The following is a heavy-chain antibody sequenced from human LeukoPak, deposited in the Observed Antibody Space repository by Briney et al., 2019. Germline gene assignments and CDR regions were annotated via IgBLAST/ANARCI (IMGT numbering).Heavy chain of an antibody. CDR1: GYTFTGYY. Sequence: ASVKVSCKASGYTFTGYYMHWVRQAPGQGLEWMGRISPNSGGTNYAQKFQGRVTMTRDTSISTAYMELSRLRSDDTAVYHCASRYCSSTSCRPNYYYYFMDVWGKGTTVTVSS. CDR3: ASRYCSSTSCRPNYYYYFMDV. CDR2: ISPNSGGT. D-gene: IGHD2-2*01. J-gene: IGHJ6*03. V-gene: IGHV1-2*06.